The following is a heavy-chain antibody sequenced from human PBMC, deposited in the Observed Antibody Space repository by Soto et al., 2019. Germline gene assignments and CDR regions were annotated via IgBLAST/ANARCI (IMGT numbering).Heavy chain of an antibody. CDR2: ISSSSSVI. CDR1: GFILSDCA. D-gene: IGHD7-27*01. V-gene: IGHV3-48*01. CDR3: ARDLSWGSNWYYYMDV. J-gene: IGHJ6*03. Sequence: PGESLKISCATSGFILSDCAMNWVRQAPGKGLEWVSYISSSSSVIDYADSVKGRFTVSRDNARNSLYLKMNSLRAEDTAVYYCARDLSWGSNWYYYMDVWGKGTTVTVSS.